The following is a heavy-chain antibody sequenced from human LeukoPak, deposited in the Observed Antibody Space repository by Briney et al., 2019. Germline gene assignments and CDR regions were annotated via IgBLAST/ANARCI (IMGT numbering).Heavy chain of an antibody. J-gene: IGHJ4*02. CDR3: ARDFPAVAGTDY. Sequence: PGGSLRLSCAASGFTVSSNYMSWVRQAPGKGLEWVSVICSGGSTYYADSVKGRFTISRDNSKNTLYLQMNSLRAEDTAVYYCARDFPAVAGTDYWGQGTLVTVSS. D-gene: IGHD6-19*01. V-gene: IGHV3-53*01. CDR1: GFTVSSNY. CDR2: ICSGGST.